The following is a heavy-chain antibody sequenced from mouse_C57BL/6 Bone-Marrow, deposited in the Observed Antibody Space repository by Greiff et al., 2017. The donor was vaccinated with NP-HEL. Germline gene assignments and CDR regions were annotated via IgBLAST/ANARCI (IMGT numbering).Heavy chain of an antibody. CDR1: GYAFSSSW. D-gene: IGHD1-1*01. V-gene: IGHV1-82*01. CDR2: IYPGDGDT. CDR3: ARSEGNYYGSRIPWFAY. Sequence: QVQLKQSGPELVKPGASVKISCKASGYAFSSSWMNWVKQRPGKGLEWIGRIYPGDGDTNYNGKFKGKATLTADKSSSTAYMQLSSLTSEDSAVYFCARSEGNYYGSRIPWFAYWGQGTLVTVSA. J-gene: IGHJ3*01.